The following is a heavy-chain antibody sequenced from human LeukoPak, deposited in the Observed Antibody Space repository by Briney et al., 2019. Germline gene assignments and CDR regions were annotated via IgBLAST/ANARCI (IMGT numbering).Heavy chain of an antibody. CDR2: ISHSSSYI. D-gene: IGHD6-19*01. CDR1: GFTFSSYS. Sequence: GGSLRLSCAASGFTFSSYSMNWVRQAPGKGLEWVSSISHSSSYIYYADSVKDRFTISRDNAKNSLYLQMNSLRAEDTAVYYCARRQQAVAGTFDYWGQGTLVTVSS. V-gene: IGHV3-21*01. J-gene: IGHJ4*02. CDR3: ARRQQAVAGTFDY.